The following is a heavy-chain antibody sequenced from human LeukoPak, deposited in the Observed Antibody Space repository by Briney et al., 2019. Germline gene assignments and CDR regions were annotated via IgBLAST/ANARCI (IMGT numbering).Heavy chain of an antibody. Sequence: GESLKISCQGSGYSFSNYYIAWVRQMPGKGLEWKGIIFPGDSDTRYTPSFQGRFTISADKSISTAFLQWSSLQASGTAMYYCARVAVPGTFGAFDIWGQGTMVTVSS. V-gene: IGHV5-51*01. CDR2: IFPGDSDT. J-gene: IGHJ3*02. CDR3: ARVAVPGTFGAFDI. CDR1: GYSFSNYY. D-gene: IGHD6-19*01.